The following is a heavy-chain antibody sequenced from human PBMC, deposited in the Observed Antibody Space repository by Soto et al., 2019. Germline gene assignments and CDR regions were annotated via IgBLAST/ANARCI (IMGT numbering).Heavy chain of an antibody. CDR2: ISSSSDYM. Sequence: PGGSLRLSCAASGFTFSSYNMNWVRQAPGKGLEWVSSISSSSDYMYYADSVKGRFTISRDNAKNSLCLQMNSLRAEDTAVYYCARSLGYCSGGNCYYFDCWGQGTLVTVSS. CDR1: GFTFSSYN. V-gene: IGHV3-21*01. J-gene: IGHJ4*02. CDR3: ARSLGYCSGGNCYYFDC. D-gene: IGHD2-15*01.